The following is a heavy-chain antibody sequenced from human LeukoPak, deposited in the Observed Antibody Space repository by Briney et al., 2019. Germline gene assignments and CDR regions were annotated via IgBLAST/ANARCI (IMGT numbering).Heavy chain of an antibody. CDR2: ISAYNDNT. V-gene: IGHV1-18*01. D-gene: IGHD3-22*01. CDR3: ARAGPYYYDSSGCDY. Sequence: ASVKDSCKASGYTFTSYGICWVRPAPGQGVGWMGWISAYNDNTNYAQKLQGRVTMTTDTSTSTAYMELRSLRSDDTAVYYCARAGPYYYDSSGCDYWGQGTLVTVSS. J-gene: IGHJ4*02. CDR1: GYTFTSYG.